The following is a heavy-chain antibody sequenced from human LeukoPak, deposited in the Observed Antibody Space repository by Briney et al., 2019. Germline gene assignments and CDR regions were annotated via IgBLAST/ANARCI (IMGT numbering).Heavy chain of an antibody. CDR1: GGSISSYY. CDR2: IYYSGST. Sequence: SETLSLTCTVSGGSISSYYWSWIRQPPGKGLEWIGYIYYSGSTNYNPSLKSRVTISVDTSKNQFSLKLSSVTAADTAVYYCARARHDYYGSGSYYGYYFDYWGQGTLVTVPS. V-gene: IGHV4-59*01. J-gene: IGHJ4*02. D-gene: IGHD3-10*01. CDR3: ARARHDYYGSGSYYGYYFDY.